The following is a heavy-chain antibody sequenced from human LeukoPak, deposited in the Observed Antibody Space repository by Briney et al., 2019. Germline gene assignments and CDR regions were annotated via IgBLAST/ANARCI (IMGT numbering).Heavy chain of an antibody. Sequence: GGTLRLSCAASGFTFSSYGMSWVRQAPGKGLEWVSAISGSGGSTYYADSVKGRFTISRDNSKNTLYLQMNSLRAEDTAVYYCAKDFWSGYYSGYFDYWGQGTLVTVSS. CDR2: ISGSGGST. CDR3: AKDFWSGYYSGYFDY. D-gene: IGHD3-3*01. V-gene: IGHV3-23*01. J-gene: IGHJ4*02. CDR1: GFTFSSYG.